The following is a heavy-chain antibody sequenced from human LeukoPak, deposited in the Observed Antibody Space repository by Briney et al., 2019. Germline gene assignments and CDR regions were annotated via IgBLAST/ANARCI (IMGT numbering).Heavy chain of an antibody. CDR1: GDSINGYF. D-gene: IGHD6-13*01. Sequence: SETLSLTCTVSGDSINGYFWSWIRQPPGKRLEWIGHLSYDGTTNYNPSLEGRVTISVDTSKNHFSLSLSSVTAADTAVYYCASLYSSSWVMWFDSWGQGTLVTVSS. CDR2: LSYDGTT. V-gene: IGHV4-59*13. CDR3: ASLYSSSWVMWFDS. J-gene: IGHJ5*01.